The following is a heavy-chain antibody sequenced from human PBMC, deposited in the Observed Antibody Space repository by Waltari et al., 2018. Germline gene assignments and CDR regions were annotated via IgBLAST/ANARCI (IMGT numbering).Heavy chain of an antibody. J-gene: IGHJ4*02. V-gene: IGHV4-39*01. Sequence: QLQLQESGPGLVKPSETLSLTCTVSGGSISSSSYYWGWPRQPPGKGLEWIGSIYYSGSTYYNPSLQCRVTISVDTSKNQFSLKLSSMTAADTAVYYCARAMIVGDYFDYWGQGTLVTVSS. CDR1: GGSISSSSYY. CDR2: IYYSGST. CDR3: ARAMIVGDYFDY. D-gene: IGHD3-22*01.